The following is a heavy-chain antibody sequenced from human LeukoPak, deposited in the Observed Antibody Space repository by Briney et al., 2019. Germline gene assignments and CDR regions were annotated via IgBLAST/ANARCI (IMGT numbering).Heavy chain of an antibody. V-gene: IGHV4-39*07. D-gene: IGHD3-16*01. CDR1: GGSISSGSYY. CDR2: INHSGST. J-gene: IGHJ3*02. CDR3: ARPLAGIFLGDAFDI. Sequence: PSETLSLTCTVSGGSISSGSYYWSWIRQPPGKGLEWIGEINHSGSTNYNPSLKSRVTISVDTSKNQFSLKLSSVTAADTAVYYCARPLAGIFLGDAFDIWGQGTMVTVSS.